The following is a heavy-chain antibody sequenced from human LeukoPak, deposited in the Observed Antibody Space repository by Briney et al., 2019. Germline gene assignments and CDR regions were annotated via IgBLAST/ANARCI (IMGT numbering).Heavy chain of an antibody. CDR2: IYYSGST. Sequence: SETLSLTCTVSGGSISSSSYYWGWIRQPPGKGLEWIGSIYYSGSTYYNPSLKSRVTISVDTSKNQFSLKLSFVTAADTAVYYCATQNGYCSGGSCPRGWFDPWGQGTLVTVSS. CDR3: ATQNGYCSGGSCPRGWFDP. CDR1: GGSISSSSYY. D-gene: IGHD2-15*01. J-gene: IGHJ5*02. V-gene: IGHV4-39*07.